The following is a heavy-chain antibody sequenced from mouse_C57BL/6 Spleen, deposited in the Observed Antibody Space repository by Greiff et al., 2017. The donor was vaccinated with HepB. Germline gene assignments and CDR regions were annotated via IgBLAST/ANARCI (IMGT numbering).Heavy chain of an antibody. V-gene: IGHV3-6*01. CDR2: ISYDGSN. CDR1: GYSITSGYY. CDR3: ARVRYYYAMDY. Sequence: VQLQQSGPGLVKPSQSLSLTCSVTGYSITSGYYWNWIRQFPGNKLEWMGYISYDGSNNYNPSLKNRISITRDTSKNQFFLKLNSVTTEDTATYYCARVRYYYAMDYWGQGTSVTVSS. J-gene: IGHJ4*01.